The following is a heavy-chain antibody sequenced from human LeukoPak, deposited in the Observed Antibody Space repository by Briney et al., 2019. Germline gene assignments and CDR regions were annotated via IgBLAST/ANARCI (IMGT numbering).Heavy chain of an antibody. V-gene: IGHV4-38-2*02. Sequence: PSETLSLTCTVSGYSITSGYNWAWIRPPPGRVLEWIGIIYHSGSAYYNPSLKRRVTISVDTSKNQFSLKLSSVTAADTAVYYCVRYCSSTTCYTRAVDYWGQGTLVTVSS. J-gene: IGHJ4*02. CDR3: VRYCSSTTCYTRAVDY. CDR1: GYSITSGYN. D-gene: IGHD2-2*02. CDR2: IYHSGSA.